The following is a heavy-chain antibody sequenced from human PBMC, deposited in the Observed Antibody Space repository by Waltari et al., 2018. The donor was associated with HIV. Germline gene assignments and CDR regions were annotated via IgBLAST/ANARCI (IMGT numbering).Heavy chain of an antibody. CDR3: ARQPWGDVWSGYSTRLDY. CDR1: GGSISSSSYY. CDR2: MYYSGTT. D-gene: IGHD3-3*01. Sequence: QLQLQESGPGLVKPSETLSLTCTVSGGSISSSSYYWGWIRQPPGKGLAWIGSMYYSGTTYSNPSLKSRGTISVDTSKKQFSLKLSSVTAADTAVYYCARQPWGDVWSGYSTRLDYWGQGTLVTVSS. J-gene: IGHJ4*02. V-gene: IGHV4-39*01.